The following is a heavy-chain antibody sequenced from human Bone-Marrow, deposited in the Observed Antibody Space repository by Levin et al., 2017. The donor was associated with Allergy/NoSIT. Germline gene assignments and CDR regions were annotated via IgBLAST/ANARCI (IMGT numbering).Heavy chain of an antibody. CDR2: IDEYGSIT. V-gene: IGHV3-74*01. CDR3: TRDLGGEFAY. Sequence: QRGESLKISCAASGFTFSNYWMHWVRQVPGKGLVWVSRIDEYGSITNYADSVRGRFTISRDNAKNTLHLQMNSLRAEDTALYYCTRDLGGEFAYWGQGTLVTVSS. D-gene: IGHD3-16*01. J-gene: IGHJ4*02. CDR1: GFTFSNYW.